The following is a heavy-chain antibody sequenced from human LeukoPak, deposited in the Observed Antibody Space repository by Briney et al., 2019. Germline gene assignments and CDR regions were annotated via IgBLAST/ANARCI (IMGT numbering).Heavy chain of an antibody. Sequence: GGSLRLSCAASGFTFSSYAMSWVRQAPGKGLEWVSAISGSGGSTYYADSVKGRFTISRDNSKNTLYLQMNSLRAEDTAVYYCAKSTIYTMVRGDFDYWGQGTLVTVSS. V-gene: IGHV3-23*01. CDR3: AKSTIYTMVRGDFDY. J-gene: IGHJ4*02. CDR1: GFTFSSYA. D-gene: IGHD3-10*01. CDR2: ISGSGGST.